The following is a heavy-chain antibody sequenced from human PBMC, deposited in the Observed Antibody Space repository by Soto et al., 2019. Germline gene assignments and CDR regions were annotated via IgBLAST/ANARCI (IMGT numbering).Heavy chain of an antibody. CDR1: GYTLTELS. Sequence: ASVKVSCKVSGYTLTELSMHWVRQAPGKGLEWMGGFDPEDGETIYAQKFQGRVTMSEDTSTNKAYMELSSLRSEDTAVYYCETCKSGGDCYSGREDAFDIWGQVTMVTVS. D-gene: IGHD2-21*02. CDR3: ETCKSGGDCYSGREDAFDI. V-gene: IGHV1-24*01. CDR2: FDPEDGET. J-gene: IGHJ3*02.